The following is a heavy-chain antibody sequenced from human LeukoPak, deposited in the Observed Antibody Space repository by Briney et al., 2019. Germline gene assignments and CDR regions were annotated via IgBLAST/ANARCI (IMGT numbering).Heavy chain of an antibody. D-gene: IGHD6-13*01. CDR2: IRQDGSEK. CDR1: GFTFSNFG. J-gene: IGHJ4*02. CDR3: AKVGSSSWYLDY. Sequence: GGSLRLSCAASGFTFSNFGMSWVRQAPGKGLEWVANIRQDGSEKYYVDSVKGRFTISRDNAKNSLYLQMNSLRAEDTAVYYCAKVGSSSWYLDYWGQGTLVTVSS. V-gene: IGHV3-7*01.